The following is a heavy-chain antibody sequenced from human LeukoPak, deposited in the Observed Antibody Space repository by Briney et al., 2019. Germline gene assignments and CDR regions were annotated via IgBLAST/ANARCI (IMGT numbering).Heavy chain of an antibody. V-gene: IGHV3-21*01. CDR2: ISHSSSYI. Sequence: PGGSLRLSCAASGFTFSSYSMNWVRQAPGKGLEWVSSISHSSSYIYHADSVKGRFTISRDNAKNSLYLQMNSLRAEDTAVYYCARDRHHRFGELFPWGQGTRVTVSS. CDR1: GFTFSSYS. CDR3: ARDRHHRFGELFP. D-gene: IGHD3-10*01. J-gene: IGHJ4*02.